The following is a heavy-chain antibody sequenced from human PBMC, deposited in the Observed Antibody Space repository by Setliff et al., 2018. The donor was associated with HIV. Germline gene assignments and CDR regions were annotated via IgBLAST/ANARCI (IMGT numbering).Heavy chain of an antibody. Sequence: PSETLSLTCSVSGVSIVTGGFYYNWIRHHPGTGLEWIGTVYYTGKTYYNPSLQSRLTRSADTSKNQLYLKINSVTAADTAVYFCARDLHANWHVVDIWGPGTMVTVSS. D-gene: IGHD2-15*01. CDR1: GVSIVTGGFY. J-gene: IGHJ3*02. CDR3: ARDLHANWHVVDI. V-gene: IGHV4-31*02. CDR2: VYYTGKT.